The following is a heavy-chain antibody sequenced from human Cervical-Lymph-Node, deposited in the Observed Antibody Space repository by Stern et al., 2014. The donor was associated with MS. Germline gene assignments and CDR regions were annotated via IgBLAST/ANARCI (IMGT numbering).Heavy chain of an antibody. J-gene: IGHJ6*02. CDR1: GGTFTNYA. D-gene: IGHD3-22*01. CDR2: IMPVFGTS. CDR3: ARTYYFDDSGYYYPHYYYGMDV. Sequence: VQLVQSGAELKKPGSSVKVSCKAPGGTFTNYAFTWVRQAPGQVLEWMGGIMPVFGTSNYAQKFRGRVTITADKSTSTAYMELSSLRSEDTAVYYCARTYYFDDSGYYYPHYYYGMDVWGQGTTVTVSS. V-gene: IGHV1-69*06.